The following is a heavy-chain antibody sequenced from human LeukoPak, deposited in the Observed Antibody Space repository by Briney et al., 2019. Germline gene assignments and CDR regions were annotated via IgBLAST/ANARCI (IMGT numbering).Heavy chain of an antibody. CDR1: GGSISSGGYY. D-gene: IGHD6-13*01. V-gene: IGHV4-31*03. CDR2: IYYSGST. Sequence: SQTLSLTCTVSGGSISSGGYYWSWIRQHPGKGLEWIGYIYYSGSTNYNPSLKSRVTISVDTSKNQFSLKLSSVTAADTAVYYCARVVRYYIAAAGTRLYYFDYWGQGTLVTVSS. J-gene: IGHJ4*02. CDR3: ARVVRYYIAAAGTRLYYFDY.